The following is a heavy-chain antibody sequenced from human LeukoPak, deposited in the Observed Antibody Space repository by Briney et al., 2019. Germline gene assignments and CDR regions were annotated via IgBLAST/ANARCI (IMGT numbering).Heavy chain of an antibody. J-gene: IGHJ4*02. V-gene: IGHV4-61*02. CDR1: GGSISSGSYY. CDR2: IYTSGST. CDR3: ARARRTYSSSWYVFDY. D-gene: IGHD6-13*01. Sequence: PSQTLSLTCTVSGGSISSGSYYWSWIRQPAGKGLEWIGRIYTSGSTNYNPSLKSRVTISVDTSKNQFSLKLSSVTAADTAVYYCARARRTYSSSWYVFDYWGQGTLVTVSS.